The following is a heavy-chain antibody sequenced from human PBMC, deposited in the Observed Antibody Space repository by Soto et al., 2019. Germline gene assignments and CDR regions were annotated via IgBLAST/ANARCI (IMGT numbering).Heavy chain of an antibody. CDR3: ARIGVEAVAGYYYYGMDV. CDR2: IYPGDSDT. CDR1: GYSFTSYW. Sequence: GESLKISCKGSGYSFTSYWIGWVRQMPGKGLEWMGIIYPGDSDTRYSPSFQGQVTISADKSISTAYLQWSTLKASDTATYYCARIGVEAVAGYYYYGMDVWGQGTTVTAP. V-gene: IGHV5-51*01. D-gene: IGHD6-19*01. J-gene: IGHJ6*02.